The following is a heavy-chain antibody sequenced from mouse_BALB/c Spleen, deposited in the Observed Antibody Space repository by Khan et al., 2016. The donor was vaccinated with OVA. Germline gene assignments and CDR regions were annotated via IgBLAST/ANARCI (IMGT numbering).Heavy chain of an antibody. CDR1: GYIFTSYW. J-gene: IGHJ4*01. Sequence: QVQLQQSGAELLRPGTSVKLSCKTSGYIFTSYWIHWVKQRSGQDLEWIARIYLGTGSTYYSEKFKDKATLNADKSSCSSYMQLRSLKSDDSVVLYCARGAITSHTMDYWGQGASVTVSS. V-gene: IGHV1S132*01. CDR2: IYLGTGST. CDR3: ARGAITSHTMDY.